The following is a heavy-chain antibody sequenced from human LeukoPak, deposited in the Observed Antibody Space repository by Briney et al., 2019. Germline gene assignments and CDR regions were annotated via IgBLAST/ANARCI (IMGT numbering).Heavy chain of an antibody. CDR1: GFIFDNYG. D-gene: IGHD3-10*01. J-gene: IGHJ4*02. V-gene: IGHV3-21*01. CDR3: ARVPYGSGSSIDY. Sequence: PGGSLRLSCAASGFIFDNYGMSWVRQAPGKGLEWVSSISSSSSYIYYADSVKGRFTISRDNAKNSLYLQMNSLRAEDTAVYYCARVPYGSGSSIDYWGQGTLVTVSS. CDR2: ISSSSSYI.